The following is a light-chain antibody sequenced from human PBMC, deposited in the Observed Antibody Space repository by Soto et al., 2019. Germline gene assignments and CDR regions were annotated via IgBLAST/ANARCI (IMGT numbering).Light chain of an antibody. V-gene: IGKV3-20*01. CDR3: QQYGSSPLYT. CDR2: GAS. J-gene: IGKJ2*01. CDR1: QSVSSSY. Sequence: EIVLTQSPGTLSLSPGERATLSCRASQSVSSSYLAWYQQKPGHAPRLLIYGASSRATGIPDRFSGSGSGTDFTLTISSLEPEDFAVYYCQQYGSSPLYTFGQGTKLEIK.